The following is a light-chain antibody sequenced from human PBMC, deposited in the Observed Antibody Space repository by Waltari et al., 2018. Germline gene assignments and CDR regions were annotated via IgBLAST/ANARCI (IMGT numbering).Light chain of an antibody. CDR3: QQRRSWPLT. CDR1: QSVGTY. CDR2: DAS. J-gene: IGKJ4*01. V-gene: IGKV3-11*01. Sequence: EIVLTQSPAILSFSPGERATLSCRASQSVGTYLAWSQQRPGQSPRLLIYDASYRATGIPGRCSGSGSETDFTLTISSLQPEDFAVYYCQQRRSWPLTFGGGTRVQI.